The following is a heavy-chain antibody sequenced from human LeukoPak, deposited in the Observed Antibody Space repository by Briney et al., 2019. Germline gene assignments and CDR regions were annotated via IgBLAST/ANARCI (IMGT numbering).Heavy chain of an antibody. CDR2: IYYSGST. CDR3: ARPLGYCSSTSCYGDAFDI. CDR1: GGSISSSSYY. V-gene: IGHV4-39*01. Sequence: PSETLSLTCTVSGGSISSSSYYWGWIRQPPGKWLEWIGSIYYSGSTYYNPSLKSRVTISVDTSKNQFSLKLSSATAADTAVDYCARPLGYCSSTSCYGDAFDIWGQGTMVTVSS. J-gene: IGHJ3*02. D-gene: IGHD2-2*01.